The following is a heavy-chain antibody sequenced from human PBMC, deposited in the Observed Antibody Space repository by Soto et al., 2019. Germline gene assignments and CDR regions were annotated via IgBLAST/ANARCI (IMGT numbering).Heavy chain of an antibody. V-gene: IGHV1-69*13. CDR3: ARAPILVGETTYENYFDY. CDR1: GATFSNSV. D-gene: IGHD2-21*01. CDR2: NIPIFGTA. J-gene: IGHJ4*02. Sequence: SVKTSSKAPGATFSNSVITWVRQSPGQGLEWMGGNIPIFGTANYAQKFQGRVTIIADASTGTTYMELTSLRSEDTAVYYCARAPILVGETTYENYFDYWGQGTLVTVSS.